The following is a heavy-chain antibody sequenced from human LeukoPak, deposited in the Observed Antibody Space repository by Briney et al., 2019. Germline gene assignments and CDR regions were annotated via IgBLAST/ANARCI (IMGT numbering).Heavy chain of an antibody. J-gene: IGHJ2*01. V-gene: IGHV3-23*01. CDR2: ISGSAGNT. D-gene: IGHD1-26*01. CDR1: GFTFSSYA. CDR3: ARAPNPVVGARAYWYFDL. Sequence: GGSLRLSCAASGFTFSSYAMNWVRQAPGKGLEWVSSISGSAGNTYYADSVKGRFTISRDNSKNTLYLQMNSLRAEDTALYYCARAPNPVVGARAYWYFDLWGRGTLATVSS.